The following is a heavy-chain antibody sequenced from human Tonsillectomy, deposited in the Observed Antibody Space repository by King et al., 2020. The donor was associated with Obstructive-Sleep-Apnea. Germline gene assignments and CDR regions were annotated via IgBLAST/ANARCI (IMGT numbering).Heavy chain of an antibody. D-gene: IGHD2-15*01. CDR2: IWYDGSNK. Sequence: VQLVESGGGVVQPGRSLRLSCAASGFTFSSYGMHWVRQAPGKGLEWVAGIWYDGSNKYYADSVKGRFTISRDNSKNTLYLQMNSLRAEDTAVYYCARICSGGSCYDYWGQGTLVTVSS. CDR1: GFTFSSYG. J-gene: IGHJ4*02. CDR3: ARICSGGSCYDY. V-gene: IGHV3-33*01.